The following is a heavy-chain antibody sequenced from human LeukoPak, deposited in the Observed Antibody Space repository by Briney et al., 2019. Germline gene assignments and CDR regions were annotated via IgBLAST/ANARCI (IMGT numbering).Heavy chain of an antibody. CDR1: GFTVSSNY. CDR2: IYSGGST. CDR3: ASLYDSSGYI. D-gene: IGHD3-22*01. J-gene: IGHJ3*02. V-gene: IGHV3-53*04. Sequence: GGSLRLSCAASGFTVSSNYMSWVRQAPGKGLEWVSVIYSGGSTYYADSVKGRFTTSRHNSKNTLYLQMNSLRAEDTAVYYCASLYDSSGYIWGQGTMVTVSS.